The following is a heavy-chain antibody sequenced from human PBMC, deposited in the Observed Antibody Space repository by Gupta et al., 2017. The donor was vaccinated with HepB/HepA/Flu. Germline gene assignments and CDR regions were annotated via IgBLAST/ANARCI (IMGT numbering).Heavy chain of an antibody. D-gene: IGHD5-12*01. J-gene: IGHJ5*01. V-gene: IGHV4-34*01. CDR1: GGSLNVYY. Sequence: QVQLQQWGAGLLKPSETLSLTCAVYGGSLNVYYWSWIRQPPGKGLEWIGEVNNSGRTKYNPSLKSRVSTSIDSSKNQVSLKMNSVTAADTAVYFCARCQRWLGASRRGLNGFDTWGQGTLVTVSS. CDR3: ARCQRWLGASRRGLNGFDT. CDR2: VNNSGRT.